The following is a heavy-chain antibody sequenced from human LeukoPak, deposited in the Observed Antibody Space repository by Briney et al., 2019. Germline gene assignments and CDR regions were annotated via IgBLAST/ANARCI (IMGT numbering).Heavy chain of an antibody. D-gene: IGHD3-9*01. Sequence: GGSLSLSCAASGFTFSSYGMHWVRQAPGKGLEWVAVISYDGSNKYYADSLKGRFTISRDNSKNTLYLQMNSLRAEDTAVYYCAKEEYYDILTGYPPTDWGQGTLVTVSS. V-gene: IGHV3-30*18. CDR3: AKEEYYDILTGYPPTD. CDR1: GFTFSSYG. J-gene: IGHJ4*02. CDR2: ISYDGSNK.